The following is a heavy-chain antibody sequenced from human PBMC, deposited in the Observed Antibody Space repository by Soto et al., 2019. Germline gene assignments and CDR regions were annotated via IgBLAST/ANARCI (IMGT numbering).Heavy chain of an antibody. CDR3: AKDYYYPDV. CDR1: GFTFSSYG. J-gene: IGHJ6*02. Sequence: GSLRLSCAASGFTFSSYGMHWVRQAPGKGLEWVAVISYDGSNKYYADSVKGRFTISRDNSKNTLYLQMNSLRAEDTAVYYCAKDYYYPDVWGQGTTVTVSS. CDR2: ISYDGSNK. D-gene: IGHD3-10*01. V-gene: IGHV3-30*18.